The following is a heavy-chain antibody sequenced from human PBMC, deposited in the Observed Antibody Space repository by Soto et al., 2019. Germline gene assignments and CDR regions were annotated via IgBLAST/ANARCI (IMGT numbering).Heavy chain of an antibody. CDR1: GYTFTGHY. CDR2: VNPNSGDT. J-gene: IGHJ4*02. CDR3: ARLNYGGNPLDY. V-gene: IGHV1-2*02. Sequence: ASVKVSCKASGYTFTGHYLHWVRQAPGQGLEWMGWVNPNSGDTNYAQKFHGRVTMSRDTSISTAYLELSSLRSDDTAVYYCARLNYGGNPLDYWGQGALVTV. D-gene: IGHD4-17*01.